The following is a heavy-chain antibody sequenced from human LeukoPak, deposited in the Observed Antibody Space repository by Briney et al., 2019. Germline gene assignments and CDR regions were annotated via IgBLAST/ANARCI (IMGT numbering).Heavy chain of an antibody. D-gene: IGHD5-12*01. J-gene: IGHJ4*01. CDR2: IGISSGNT. CDR1: GFNFIDYI. CDR3: ARDHRYAFDN. Sequence: PAGSLRLSCAASGFNFIDYIMNWVRQAPGKGLEWISYIGISSGNTKYADSVKGRFTISRDKARNSLYLQMNSLRVEDTAMYYCARDHRYAFDNWGHGTLVTVSS. V-gene: IGHV3-48*01.